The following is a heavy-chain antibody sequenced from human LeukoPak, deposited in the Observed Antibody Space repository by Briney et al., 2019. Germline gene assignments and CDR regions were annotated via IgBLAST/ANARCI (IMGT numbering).Heavy chain of an antibody. CDR2: IYTSGST. D-gene: IGHD3-3*01. Sequence: PSETLSLTCTVSGGSISSYYWCWIRQPAGKGLEWIGRIYTSGSTNYNPSLKSRVTMSVDTSKNQFSLKLSSVTAADTAVYYCARVFDSPEWPYYYYYMDVWGKGTTVTVSS. V-gene: IGHV4-4*07. J-gene: IGHJ6*03. CDR3: ARVFDSPEWPYYYYYMDV. CDR1: GGSISSYY.